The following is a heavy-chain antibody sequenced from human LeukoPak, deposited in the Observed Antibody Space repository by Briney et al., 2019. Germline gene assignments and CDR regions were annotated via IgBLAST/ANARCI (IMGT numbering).Heavy chain of an antibody. CDR2: IDIGGGTT. Sequence: GGSLRLSCAASGFXFSRNAITWVRQAPGKGREWVSRIDIGGGTTYYADSVKGRFTISRDNSKNTLYLQMNSLRAEDTALYFRAKAFSAYENWPPNWFDPWGQGTLVTVSS. D-gene: IGHD5-12*01. CDR3: AKAFSAYENWPPNWFDP. CDR1: GFXFSRNA. J-gene: IGHJ5*02. V-gene: IGHV3-23*01.